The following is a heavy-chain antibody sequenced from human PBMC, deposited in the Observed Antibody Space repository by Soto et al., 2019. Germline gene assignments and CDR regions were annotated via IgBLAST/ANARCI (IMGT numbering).Heavy chain of an antibody. CDR3: ARGTQDYDSSGSIPPRFDP. Sequence: QVQLQESGPGLVKPSQTLSLTCTVSGGSISSGGYYWSWIRQHPGKGLEWIGYIYYSGSTYYNPSRKSRVTISVDTSKNQFSLKLSSVTAADTAVYYCARGTQDYDSSGSIPPRFDPWGQGTLVTVSS. CDR1: GGSISSGGYY. CDR2: IYYSGST. V-gene: IGHV4-31*03. J-gene: IGHJ5*02. D-gene: IGHD3-22*01.